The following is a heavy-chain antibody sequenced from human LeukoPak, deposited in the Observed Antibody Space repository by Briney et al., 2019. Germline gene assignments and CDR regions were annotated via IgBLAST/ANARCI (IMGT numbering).Heavy chain of an antibody. CDR3: ARTVEVNYYMDV. Sequence: SETLSLTCTVSGGSISSYYWSWIRHPPGKGRGWIGRIYTSGSTNYNPSLKSRVTMSVDTSKNQFSLKLSSVTAADTAVYYCARTVEVNYYMDVWGKGTRSPSP. D-gene: IGHD3-10*01. CDR2: IYTSGST. CDR1: GGSISSYY. V-gene: IGHV4-4*07. J-gene: IGHJ6*03.